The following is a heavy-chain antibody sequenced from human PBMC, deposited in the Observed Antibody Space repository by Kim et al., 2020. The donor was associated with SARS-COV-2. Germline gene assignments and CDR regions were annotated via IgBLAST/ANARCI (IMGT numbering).Heavy chain of an antibody. CDR1: GFTFSSYG. CDR2: ISYYGSNK. CDR3: EKDIFYGGNAGIDY. D-gene: IGHD2-15*01. V-gene: IGHV3-30*18. Sequence: GGSLRLSCAASGFTFSSYGMHWVRQAPGKGLEWVAVISYYGSNKYYADSVKGRFTISRDNSKNTLYLQMNSLRAEDTAVYYCEKDIFYGGNAGIDYVGQG. J-gene: IGHJ4*02.